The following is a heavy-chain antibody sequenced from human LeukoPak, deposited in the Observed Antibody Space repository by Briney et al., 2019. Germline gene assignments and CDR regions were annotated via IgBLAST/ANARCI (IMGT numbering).Heavy chain of an antibody. J-gene: IGHJ5*02. CDR1: GGSISSYY. D-gene: IGHD6-19*01. CDR2: IYYSGST. Sequence: SETLSLTCTVSGGSISSYYWSWIRQPPGKGLEWIGYIYYSGSTNYNPSLKSRVTISVDTSKNQFSLKLSSVTAADTAVYYCASSGAWYENWFDPWGQGTLVTVSS. CDR3: ASSGAWYENWFDP. V-gene: IGHV4-59*12.